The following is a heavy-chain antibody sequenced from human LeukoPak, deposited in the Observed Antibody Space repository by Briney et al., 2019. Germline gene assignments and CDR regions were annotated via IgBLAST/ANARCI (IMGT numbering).Heavy chain of an antibody. CDR2: IYYSGST. J-gene: IGHJ4*02. CDR1: GGFLSRYY. CDR3: ARGSGLRWYYYDSSGYYFDY. D-gene: IGHD3-22*01. V-gene: IGHV4-59*08. Sequence: SETLSLTRTVSGGFLSRYYWRWIRQPPGKGLECVGYIYYSGSTNYNPSFKSRVTISVDTSKNQFSLKLSSVTAADTAVYYCARGSGLRWYYYDSSGYYFDYCGQGTLVTVSS.